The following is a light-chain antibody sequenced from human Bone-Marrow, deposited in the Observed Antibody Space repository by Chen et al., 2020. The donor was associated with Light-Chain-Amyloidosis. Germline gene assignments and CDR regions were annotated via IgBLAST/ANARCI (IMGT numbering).Light chain of an antibody. V-gene: IGKV1-33*01. J-gene: IGKJ5*01. Sequence: DIQITQSPSSLSASVGDRVTITCQASHAITHYLNWYQQKPGQAPKLLIYDASNLDTGVPSRFSGSGSGTDFVLTISSLQPEDIATYYCLQCDNIPITVGQGTRLEIK. CDR3: LQCDNIPIT. CDR2: DAS. CDR1: HAITHY.